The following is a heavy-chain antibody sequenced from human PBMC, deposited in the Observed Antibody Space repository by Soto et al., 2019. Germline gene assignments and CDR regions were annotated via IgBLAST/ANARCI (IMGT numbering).Heavy chain of an antibody. D-gene: IGHD2-8*02. CDR3: ARFTEGHAFDI. Sequence: QGKLVESGGGVVQPGRSLRLSCAASGFTFSSHGMHWVRQAPGKGLGWVAVIWYDGSNKYYSDSVKGRFTISRDNSKNTLYLQMNSLRAEDTAVYYCARFTEGHAFDIWGQGTMVTVSS. J-gene: IGHJ3*02. V-gene: IGHV3-33*01. CDR2: IWYDGSNK. CDR1: GFTFSSHG.